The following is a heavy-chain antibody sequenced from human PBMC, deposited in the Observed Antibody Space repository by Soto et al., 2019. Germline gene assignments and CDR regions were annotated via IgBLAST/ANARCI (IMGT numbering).Heavy chain of an antibody. CDR3: ARTFSSGYYFGYFEY. Sequence: SETLSLTCTVSGGSITGSSYFWGWIRQPPGKGLDWIGSIYYTGNTYYNPSLKSRVNISLDTSKNQFSLRLSSVTAEDTAVYYCARTFSSGYYFGYFEYWGHGSLVTVSS. CDR2: IYYTGNT. J-gene: IGHJ4*01. CDR1: GGSITGSSYF. D-gene: IGHD3-3*01. V-gene: IGHV4-39*01.